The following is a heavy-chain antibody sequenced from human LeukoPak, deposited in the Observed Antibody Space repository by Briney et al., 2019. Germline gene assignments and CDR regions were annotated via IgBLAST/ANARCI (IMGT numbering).Heavy chain of an antibody. V-gene: IGHV4-34*01. Sequence: PSETLSLTCAVYGGSFSGYYWSWIRQPPGKGLEWIGEINHSGSTNYNPSLKSRVTISVDTSKNQFSLKLSSVTAADTAVYYCARARALRSRPQGFDPWGQGTLVTVSS. CDR1: GGSFSGYY. CDR3: ARARALRSRPQGFDP. CDR2: INHSGST. J-gene: IGHJ5*02.